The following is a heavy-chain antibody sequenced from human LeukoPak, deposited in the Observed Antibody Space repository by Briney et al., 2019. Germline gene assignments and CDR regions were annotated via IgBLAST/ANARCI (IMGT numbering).Heavy chain of an antibody. CDR3: ARDRGYYYDSSGYPYFDY. V-gene: IGHV3-11*01. Sequence: GRSLRLSCAASGFTFSDYYMSWIRQAPGKGLEWVSYISSSGSTIYYADSVKGRFTISRDNAKNSLYLQMNSLRAEDTAVYYCARDRGYYYDSSGYPYFDYWGQGTLVTVSS. J-gene: IGHJ4*02. D-gene: IGHD3-22*01. CDR1: GFTFSDYY. CDR2: ISSSGSTI.